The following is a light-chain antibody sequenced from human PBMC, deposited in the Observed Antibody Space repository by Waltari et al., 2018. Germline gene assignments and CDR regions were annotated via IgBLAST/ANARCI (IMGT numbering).Light chain of an antibody. CDR3: SSRNGRANQVV. CDR2: GKD. V-gene: IGLV3-19*01. Sequence: SSELTQDPAVSVALGQTVRFTCQGDILRSSYASWYQLKPGQAPVLVIYGKDKRPSGIPDRISGYSSGTTSSLTITGAQAEDEADYYCSSRNGRANQVVFAGGTKVTVL. CDR1: ILRSSY. J-gene: IGLJ3*02.